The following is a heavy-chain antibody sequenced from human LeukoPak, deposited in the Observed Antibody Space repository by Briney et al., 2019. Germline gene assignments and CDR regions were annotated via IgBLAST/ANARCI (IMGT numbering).Heavy chain of an antibody. CDR2: TYYRSKWYN. D-gene: IGHD6-19*01. V-gene: IGHV6-1*01. J-gene: IGHJ5*02. CDR1: GDSFSSNTAA. CDR3: ARLWGTLTYSSGWSGWFDP. Sequence: SQTLSLTCAISGDSFSSNTAAWNWLRQSPSRGLEWLGRTYYRSKWYNDYAVSVKSRITINPDTSKNQFSLQLNSVTPEDTAVYYCARLWGTLTYSSGWSGWFDPWGQGTLVTVSS.